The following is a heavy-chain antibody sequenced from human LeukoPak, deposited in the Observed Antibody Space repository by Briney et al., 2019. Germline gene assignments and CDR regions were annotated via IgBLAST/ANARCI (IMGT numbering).Heavy chain of an antibody. CDR2: INHSGST. D-gene: IGHD6-6*01. J-gene: IGHJ5*02. V-gene: IGHV4-34*01. Sequence: SETLSLTCAVYGGSFSGYYWSWIRQPPGEGLEWIGEINHSGSTNYNPSLKSRVTISVDTSKNQFSLKLSSVTAADTAVYYCARGRRRSASYNWFDPWGQGTLVTVSS. CDR1: GGSFSGYY. CDR3: ARGRRRSASYNWFDP.